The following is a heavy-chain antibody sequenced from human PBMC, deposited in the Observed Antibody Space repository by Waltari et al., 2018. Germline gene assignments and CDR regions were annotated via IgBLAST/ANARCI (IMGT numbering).Heavy chain of an antibody. J-gene: IGHJ3*01. CDR3: ATDVGASIGTAAFDV. D-gene: IGHD3-16*01. CDR2: ISYSGAI. V-gene: IGHV4-39*02. Sequence: RQPPGMGRVWTAIISYSGAIHTNPSLKGRVTIAVDTFKNQFSLRLRSVTAADTALYYCATDVGASIGTAAFDVWGQGTMVTVSS.